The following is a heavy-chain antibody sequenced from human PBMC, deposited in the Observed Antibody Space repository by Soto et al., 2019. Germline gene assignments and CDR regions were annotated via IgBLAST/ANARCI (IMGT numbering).Heavy chain of an antibody. D-gene: IGHD2-2*01. J-gene: IGHJ5*02. CDR3: AKDDCSTTSCYSWFDP. V-gene: IGHV3-23*01. Sequence: GGSLRLSCAASGFTFSSYAMSWVLQAPGKGLEWVSAISGSGGSTYYADSVKGRFTISRDNSKNTLYLQMNSLRAEDTAVYYCAKDDCSTTSCYSWFDPWGQGTLVTVSS. CDR2: ISGSGGST. CDR1: GFTFSSYA.